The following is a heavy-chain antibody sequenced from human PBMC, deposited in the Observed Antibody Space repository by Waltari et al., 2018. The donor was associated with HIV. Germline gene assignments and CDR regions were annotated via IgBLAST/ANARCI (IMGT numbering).Heavy chain of an antibody. V-gene: IGHV4-39*01. D-gene: IGHD4-17*01. CDR1: GGSISSSSYY. J-gene: IGHJ4*02. Sequence: QLQLQESGPGLVKPSETLSLTCTVSGGSISSSSYYWGWIRQPPGKGLEWIGSIYYSGGHYYNQSLKSRVTISVDTSKNQFSLKLSSVTAADTAVYYCARHLDDYAVTYWGQGTLVTVSS. CDR3: ARHLDDYAVTY. CDR2: IYYSGGH.